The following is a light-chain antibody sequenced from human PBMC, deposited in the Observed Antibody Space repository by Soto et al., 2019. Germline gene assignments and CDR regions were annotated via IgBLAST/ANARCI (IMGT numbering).Light chain of an antibody. J-gene: IGLJ1*01. Sequence: QSVLAQPASVSGSPGQSVTISCTGTSSDVGAYNSVSWYQQHPDKAPQLMIYKGTQRPSGVSNRFSGSTPGNAASLTISGLQAGDEADYFCCSSAPESTYVFGTGTKVTV. CDR1: SSDVGAYNS. CDR2: KGT. CDR3: CSSAPESTYV. V-gene: IGLV2-23*01.